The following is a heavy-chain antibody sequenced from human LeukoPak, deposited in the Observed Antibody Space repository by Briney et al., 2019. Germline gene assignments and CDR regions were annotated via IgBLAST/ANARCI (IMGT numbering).Heavy chain of an antibody. Sequence: GGSLRLSCAASGFTFSSFSMNWVRQAPGKGLEWVSSITSGSTYIYYADSLKGRFTISGDNAKNSLYLQMDSLRVEDTAVYYCASSSSIAAAGTDYWGQGTLVTVSS. D-gene: IGHD6-13*01. CDR2: ITSGSTYI. CDR3: ASSSSIAAAGTDY. J-gene: IGHJ4*02. CDR1: GFTFSSFS. V-gene: IGHV3-21*01.